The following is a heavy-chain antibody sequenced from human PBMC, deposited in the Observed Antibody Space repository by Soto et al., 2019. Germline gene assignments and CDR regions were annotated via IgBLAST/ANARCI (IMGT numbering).Heavy chain of an antibody. J-gene: IGHJ5*02. Sequence: QVQLVQSGGEVKRPGASVKVSCKTSGYTFSNYGITWVRQAPGQPLEWLGWISLYSDGTNYAQKVQGRVSMTTDTTTTTAYMELRSLRSDDTAGYYCARVVPGAEAWFGPWGQGTLVTVSS. CDR1: GYTFSNYG. CDR2: ISLYSDGT. V-gene: IGHV1-18*01. CDR3: ARVVPGAEAWFGP. D-gene: IGHD2-2*01.